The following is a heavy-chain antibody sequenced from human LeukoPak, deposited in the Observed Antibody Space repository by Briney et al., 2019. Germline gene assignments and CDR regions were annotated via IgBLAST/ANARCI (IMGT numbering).Heavy chain of an antibody. D-gene: IGHD2-15*01. V-gene: IGHV1-8*01. Sequence: ASVKVSCKASGYTFTSYDINWVRQAPGQGLEWMGWMNPNSGNTGYAQKFQGRVTMTRNTSISTAYMELSSLRSEDTAVYYCARVTLWYDAFDIWGQGTMVTVSS. CDR2: MNPNSGNT. J-gene: IGHJ3*02. CDR1: GYTFTSYD. CDR3: ARVTLWYDAFDI.